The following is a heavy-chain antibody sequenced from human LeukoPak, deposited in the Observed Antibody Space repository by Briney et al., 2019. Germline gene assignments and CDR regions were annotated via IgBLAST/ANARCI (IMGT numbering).Heavy chain of an antibody. Sequence: ASVKVSCKASGYTFTGYYMHWVRQAPGQGLEWMGWINPNSGDTHYAQKFQGRVTMTRDTSINTAYMELSRLRSGDTAVYYCARDQAFVYCSGGTCYDGYWGQGSLVTVSS. CDR3: ARDQAFVYCSGGTCYDGY. J-gene: IGHJ4*02. CDR1: GYTFTGYY. V-gene: IGHV1-2*02. D-gene: IGHD2-15*01. CDR2: INPNSGDT.